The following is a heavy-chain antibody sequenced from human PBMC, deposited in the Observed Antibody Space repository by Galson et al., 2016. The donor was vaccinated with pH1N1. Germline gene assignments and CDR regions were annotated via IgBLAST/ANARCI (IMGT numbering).Heavy chain of an antibody. CDR2: IYYSGST. V-gene: IGHV4-30-4*08. J-gene: IGHJ3*02. CDR1: GGSISSGDYY. D-gene: IGHD4-17*01. Sequence: TLSPTCTVSGGSISSGDYYWSWIRQSPGRGLEWIGYIYYSGSTYYNPSLESRITISLDTSKNQFSLKLSSVTAADTAVYYCARDRGFLSVTTSAFHMWGRGTMVTVSS. CDR3: ARDRGFLSVTTSAFHM.